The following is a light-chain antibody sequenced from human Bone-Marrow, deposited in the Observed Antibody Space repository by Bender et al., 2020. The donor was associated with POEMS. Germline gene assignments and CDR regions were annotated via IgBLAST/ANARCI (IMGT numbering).Light chain of an antibody. CDR1: SSNIATNY. J-gene: IGLJ3*02. V-gene: IGLV1-44*01. CDR2: SSH. CDR3: AVWDDSLNGWV. Sequence: QSVLTQPPSASGTPGQRVDISCSGSSSNIATNYVYWYQQFPGAAPKLLIYSSHRRPSEVPDRFSGSRSGTSASLAISGLQSEDEADYYCAVWDDSLNGWVFGGGTKLTVL.